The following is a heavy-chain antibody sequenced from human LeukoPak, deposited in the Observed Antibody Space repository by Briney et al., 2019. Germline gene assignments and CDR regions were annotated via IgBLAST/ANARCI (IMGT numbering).Heavy chain of an antibody. J-gene: IGHJ4*02. Sequence: PGGSLRLSCAASGFTFSSYWMSWVRQAPGKGLEWVAFIRYDGSNKYYADSVKGRFTISRDNSKNTLYLQMNSLRAEDTAVYYCAKEASVWEPAEAVDYWGQGTLVTVSS. CDR1: GFTFSSYW. CDR3: AKEASVWEPAEAVDY. CDR2: IRYDGSNK. D-gene: IGHD1-26*01. V-gene: IGHV3-30*02.